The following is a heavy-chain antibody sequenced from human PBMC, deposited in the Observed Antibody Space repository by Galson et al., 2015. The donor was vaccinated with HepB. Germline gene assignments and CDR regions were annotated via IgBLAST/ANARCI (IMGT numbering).Heavy chain of an antibody. Sequence: SLRLSCAASGFAFRTYWMHWVRQAPGKGLVWVSRVSPDGSQTNYADSVKGRFTISRDNAKNTMYLQVNSLRVEDTAVYHCARAYYFGMDVWGQGTTVTVSS. J-gene: IGHJ6*02. CDR2: VSPDGSQT. CDR1: GFAFRTYW. V-gene: IGHV3-74*01. CDR3: ARAYYFGMDV.